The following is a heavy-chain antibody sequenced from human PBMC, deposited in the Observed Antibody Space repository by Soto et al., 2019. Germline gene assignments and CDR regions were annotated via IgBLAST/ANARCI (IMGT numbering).Heavy chain of an antibody. V-gene: IGHV1-3*01. D-gene: IGHD1-26*01. Sequence: EASVKVSCKASGYTFTSYAMHWVRQAPGQRLEWMGWINAGNGNTKYSQKFQGRVTITRDTSASTAYMELSSLRSEDTAVYYCARDTTRYRYSGSYPDYWGQGALVTVSS. J-gene: IGHJ4*02. CDR1: GYTFTSYA. CDR2: INAGNGNT. CDR3: ARDTTRYRYSGSYPDY.